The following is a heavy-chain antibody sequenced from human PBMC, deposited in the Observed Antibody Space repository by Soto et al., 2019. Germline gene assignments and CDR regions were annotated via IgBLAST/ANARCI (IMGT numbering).Heavy chain of an antibody. D-gene: IGHD3-22*01. CDR1: GYSFTIYW. CDR3: ARHGRPVYYDNSDYYYYGMDV. V-gene: IGHV5-51*01. CDR2: IYPGDSDT. J-gene: IGHJ6*02. Sequence: PGESLKISCKGSGYSFTIYWIGWVRQMPGKGPEWMGIIYPGDSDTRYSPSFQGQVTISADKSISTAYLQWSSLKASDTAMYYCARHGRPVYYDNSDYYYYGMDVWGQGTTVTVSS.